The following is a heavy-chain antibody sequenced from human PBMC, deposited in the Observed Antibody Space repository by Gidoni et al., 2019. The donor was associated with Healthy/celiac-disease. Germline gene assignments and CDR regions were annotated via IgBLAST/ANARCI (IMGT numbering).Heavy chain of an antibody. CDR2: IYPGDSET. D-gene: IGHD6-19*01. Sequence: LQLVQFGAEVKQPGESLMISCKGSGYSFTSYWIGLVRQLPGKGLEWRGIIYPGDSETGCSTNYKGKVTISADKSISTAYLQWSSVKASDTAMYYCARLGSGWSFDYWGQGTLVTVSS. CDR3: ARLGSGWSFDY. V-gene: IGHV5-51*01. CDR1: GYSFTSYW. J-gene: IGHJ4*02.